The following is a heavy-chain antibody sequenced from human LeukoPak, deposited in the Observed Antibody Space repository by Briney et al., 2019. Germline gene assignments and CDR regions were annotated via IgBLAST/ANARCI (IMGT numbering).Heavy chain of an antibody. D-gene: IGHD2-15*01. CDR1: GYTFTGYY. Sequence: ASVKVSCKASGYTFTGYYMHWVRQAPGQGLEWMGWINPNSGGTNYAQKFQGWVTMTRDTSISTAYMELSRLRSDDTAVYYCARAEYCSGGSCPYLDYWGQGTLVTVSS. CDR3: ARAEYCSGGSCPYLDY. V-gene: IGHV1-2*04. CDR2: INPNSGGT. J-gene: IGHJ4*02.